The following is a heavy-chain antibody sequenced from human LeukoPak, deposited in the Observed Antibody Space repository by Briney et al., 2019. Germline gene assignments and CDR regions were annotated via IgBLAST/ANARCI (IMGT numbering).Heavy chain of an antibody. CDR2: ISSSSTI. Sequence: GGSLRLSCAASGFTFSSYSMNWVRQAPGKGLEWVSYISSSSTIYYADSVKGRFTISRDNAKNSLYLQMNSLRAEDTAVYYCARDLSGSYRPYYFDYWGQGTLVTVSS. CDR1: GFTFSSYS. V-gene: IGHV3-48*04. J-gene: IGHJ4*02. D-gene: IGHD1-26*01. CDR3: ARDLSGSYRPYYFDY.